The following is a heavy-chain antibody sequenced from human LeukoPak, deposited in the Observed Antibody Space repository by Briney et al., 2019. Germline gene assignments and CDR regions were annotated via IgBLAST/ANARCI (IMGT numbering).Heavy chain of an antibody. CDR3: VRLTAAGRRTDFDY. J-gene: IGHJ4*02. V-gene: IGHV3-30*03. Sequence: GGSLRLSCAASGFTFSSYGMSWVRQAPGKGLEWVAAISYDGSNRYYADSVKGRFTISRDNSKNTLYLQMNSLRTEDTAVYYCVRLTAAGRRTDFDYWGQGTLVTVSS. CDR1: GFTFSSYG. D-gene: IGHD6-13*01. CDR2: ISYDGSNR.